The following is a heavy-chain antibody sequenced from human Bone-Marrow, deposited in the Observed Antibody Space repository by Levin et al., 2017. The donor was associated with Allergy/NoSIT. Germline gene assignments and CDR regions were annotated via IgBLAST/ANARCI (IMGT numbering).Heavy chain of an antibody. D-gene: IGHD5-12*01. V-gene: IGHV3-53*01. CDR1: GFTVRVNY. J-gene: IGHJ6*02. CDR3: AKSSGYSGYEHYGMDV. CDR2: IYSGGST. Sequence: LSLTCAASGFTVRVNYMNWVRQAPGKGLEWVSIIYSGGSTYYADSVKGRFTISRDNSKNTVYLQMNSLRAEDTAVYYCAKSSGYSGYEHYGMDVWGQGTTVIVSS.